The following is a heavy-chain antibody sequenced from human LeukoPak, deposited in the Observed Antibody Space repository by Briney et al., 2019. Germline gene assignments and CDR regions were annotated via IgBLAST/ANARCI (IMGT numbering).Heavy chain of an antibody. CDR1: GFTFSSYS. CDR3: TILPLMIVVAGDAFDI. J-gene: IGHJ3*02. V-gene: IGHV3-21*01. Sequence: GGSLRLSCAASGFTFSSYSMNWVRQAPGKGLEWVSSISSSSSYIYYADSVKGRFTISRDNAKNSLYLQMNSLRAEDTAVYYCTILPLMIVVAGDAFDIWGQGTMVTVSS. D-gene: IGHD3-22*01. CDR2: ISSSSSYI.